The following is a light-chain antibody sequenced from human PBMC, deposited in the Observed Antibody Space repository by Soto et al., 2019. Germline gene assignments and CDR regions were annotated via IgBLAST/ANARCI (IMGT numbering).Light chain of an antibody. Sequence: DIPLTQSPSFLSASVGDRVTITCRASQGISNSLAWYQQKPGKAPKLLIYSASTLQSGVPSRFSGGFSGTEFTLTISSLQPEDFATYYCQQLYRYPITFGQGTRLEIK. V-gene: IGKV1-9*01. CDR2: SAS. J-gene: IGKJ5*01. CDR1: QGISNS. CDR3: QQLYRYPIT.